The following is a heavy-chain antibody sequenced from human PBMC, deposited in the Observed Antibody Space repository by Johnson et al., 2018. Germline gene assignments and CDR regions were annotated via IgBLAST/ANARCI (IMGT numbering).Heavy chain of an antibody. V-gene: IGHV3-30*18. Sequence: QVQLVESGGGVVQPGRSLRLSCVGSGFTFSGFGMHWVRQAPGKGLEWLAVLSDDGSNPFYAGSVKGRFTISRDHSTNTVFLQMNSLRPEETALYFCAKAGRYCTSFDCRNFHYYYYMDVWGRGTTVTVTS. CDR3: AKAGRYCTSFDCRNFHYYYYMDV. CDR2: LSDDGSNP. CDR1: GFTFSGFG. D-gene: IGHD2-8*01. J-gene: IGHJ6*03.